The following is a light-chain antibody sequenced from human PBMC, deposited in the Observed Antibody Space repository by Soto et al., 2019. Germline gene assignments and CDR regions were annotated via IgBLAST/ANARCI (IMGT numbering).Light chain of an antibody. V-gene: IGKV1-5*03. CDR1: QSISDW. J-gene: IGKJ1*01. Sequence: DIQMTQSPSTLSASVGDRVTITCRASQSISDWLAWYQQKPGKAPNLLIYKASSLESGVPSRYSGSVSGTEFTLTMSSLQPDDFATYYCHQCNRYSTFGQGTKVDIK. CDR3: HQCNRYST. CDR2: KAS.